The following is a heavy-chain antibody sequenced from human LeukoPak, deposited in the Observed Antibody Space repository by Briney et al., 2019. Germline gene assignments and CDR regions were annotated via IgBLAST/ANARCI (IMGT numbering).Heavy chain of an antibody. CDR1: GFTFSSYW. V-gene: IGHV3-7*01. D-gene: IGHD6-13*01. J-gene: IGHJ4*02. CDR2: IKQDGSEK. CDR3: ARDIGSSWEYYFDY. Sequence: GGSLRLSCAASGFTFSSYWMSWVRQAPGKGLEWVANIKQDGSEKYYVDSVKGRFTISRDNAKNSLYLQMNSLRAEDTAVYYCARDIGSSWEYYFDYWGQGTLVTVSS.